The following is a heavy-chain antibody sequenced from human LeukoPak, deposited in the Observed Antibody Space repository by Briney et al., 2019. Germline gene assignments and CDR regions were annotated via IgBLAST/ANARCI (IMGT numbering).Heavy chain of an antibody. D-gene: IGHD5-18*01. Sequence: PVGSLRLSCAASGFTFSSFEMNWVRQAPGKGLEWVSKISSSGSSTYYADSVKGRFTVSRDNAKNSLYLQMNSLRPEDTAVYYCASYDGFSQDRGDYWGQGTLVTVSS. J-gene: IGHJ4*02. CDR2: ISSSGSST. V-gene: IGHV3-48*03. CDR3: ASYDGFSQDRGDY. CDR1: GFTFSSFE.